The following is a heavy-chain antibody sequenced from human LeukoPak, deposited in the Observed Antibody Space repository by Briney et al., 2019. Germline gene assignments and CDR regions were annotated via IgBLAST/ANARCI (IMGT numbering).Heavy chain of an antibody. CDR2: IYSGGST. CDR1: GLTLSSNY. Sequence: GGSLTLSCAASGLTLSSNYMSWLRQAAGRELEWVSVIYSGGSTYYEDSVKGRFTISRDKSKNTLYLQMNRLGAEDAAVYYCGRAHYAYYDILAGPYGMDVWREGTTVA. D-gene: IGHD3-9*01. CDR3: GRAHYAYYDILAGPYGMDV. J-gene: IGHJ6*02. V-gene: IGHV3-53*01.